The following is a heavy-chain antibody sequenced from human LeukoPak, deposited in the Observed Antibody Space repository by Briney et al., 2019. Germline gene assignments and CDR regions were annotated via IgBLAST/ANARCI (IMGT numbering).Heavy chain of an antibody. CDR1: GFTFSSYS. V-gene: IGHV3-48*04. CDR3: ASEVAGLYFDY. CDR2: ISSSSSTI. D-gene: IGHD6-19*01. Sequence: GGSLRLSCAASGFTFSSYSMNWVRQAPGKGLEWVSYISSSSSTIYYADSVKGRFTISRDNAKNSLYLQMNSLRAEDTAVYYCASEVAGLYFDYWGQGTLVTVSS. J-gene: IGHJ4*02.